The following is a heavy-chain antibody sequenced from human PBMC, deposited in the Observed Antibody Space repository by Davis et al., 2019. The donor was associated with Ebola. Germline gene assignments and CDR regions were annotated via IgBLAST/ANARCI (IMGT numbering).Heavy chain of an antibody. CDR3: ARGFTKKILWFGETDYGMDV. CDR2: IYYSGST. Sequence: SETLSLTCTVSGGSISSYYWSWIRQPPGKGLEWFGYIYYSGSTNYNPSLKSRVTISVDTSKNQFSLQLNSVTPEDTAVYYCARGFTKKILWFGETDYGMDVWGQGTTVTVSS. CDR1: GGSISSYY. V-gene: IGHV4-59*12. D-gene: IGHD3-10*01. J-gene: IGHJ6*02.